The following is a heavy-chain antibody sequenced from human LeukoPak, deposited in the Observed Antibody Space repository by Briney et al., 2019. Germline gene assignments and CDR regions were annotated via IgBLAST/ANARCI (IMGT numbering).Heavy chain of an antibody. CDR3: AKEWSQNLRSDY. J-gene: IGHJ4*02. CDR2: ISAGSRHI. Sequence: GGSLRLSCEASGFTFSIYTMNWVRQAPGKGLEWVSLISAGSRHIYYADSLRGRFTISRDDAKNSLYLQMNSLRAEDTAVYYCAKEWSQNLRSDYWGQGTLVTVSS. D-gene: IGHD2-8*01. V-gene: IGHV3-21*01. CDR1: GFTFSIYT.